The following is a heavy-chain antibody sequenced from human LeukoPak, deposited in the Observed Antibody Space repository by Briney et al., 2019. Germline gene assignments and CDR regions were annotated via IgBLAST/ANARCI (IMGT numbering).Heavy chain of an antibody. Sequence: PGGSLRLSCAASGFTFSSYWMTWVRQAPGKGLEWVANIKQDGSNVEYLDSVKGRFTISRDNAKSSLYLQMNTLRVEDTAVYYCVAGSGWLGETWGRGTLVTVSS. CDR1: GFTFSSYW. D-gene: IGHD6-19*01. V-gene: IGHV3-7*01. CDR3: VAGSGWLGET. J-gene: IGHJ5*02. CDR2: IKQDGSNV.